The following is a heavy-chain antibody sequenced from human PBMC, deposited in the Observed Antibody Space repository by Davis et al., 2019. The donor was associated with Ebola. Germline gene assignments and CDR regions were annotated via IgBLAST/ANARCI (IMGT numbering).Heavy chain of an antibody. Sequence: GESLKISCKGSGYTFARFWIAWVRQMPGKGLEWMGIIYPGDSDTRYSPSFQGQVTISADKSFSTAYLQWSSLKASDTAMYYCATLRRTITGMDDGFDIWGQGTMVTVSS. D-gene: IGHD1-20*01. J-gene: IGHJ3*02. V-gene: IGHV5-51*01. CDR1: GYTFARFW. CDR2: IYPGDSDT. CDR3: ATLRRTITGMDDGFDI.